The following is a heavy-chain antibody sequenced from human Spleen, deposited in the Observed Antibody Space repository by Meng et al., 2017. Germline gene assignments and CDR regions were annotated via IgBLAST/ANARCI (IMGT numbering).Heavy chain of an antibody. Sequence: GGSLRLSCAASGFTFSDYYMSWIRQAPGKGLEWVSYISGSGDIIYYADSVKGRFTISRDNAKNSLYLQINSLRAEDTAVYYCARMYGSGKIYYYYYGMDVWGQGTMVTVSS. CDR1: GFTFSDYY. D-gene: IGHD3-10*01. CDR2: ISGSGDII. CDR3: ARMYGSGKIYYYYYGMDV. J-gene: IGHJ6*02. V-gene: IGHV3-11*04.